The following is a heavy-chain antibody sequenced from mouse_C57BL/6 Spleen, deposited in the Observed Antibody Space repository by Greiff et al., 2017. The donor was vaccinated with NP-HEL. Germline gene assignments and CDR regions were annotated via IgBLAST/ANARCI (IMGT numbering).Heavy chain of an antibody. CDR2: IHPNSGST. V-gene: IGHV1-64*01. CDR1: GYTFTSYW. J-gene: IGHJ2*01. Sequence: VQLQQPGAELVKPGASVKLSCKASGYTFTSYWMHWVKQRPGQGLEWIGMIHPNSGSTNYNEKFKSKATLTVDKSSSTAYMQLSSLTSEDSAVYYCGLITTVDYFDYWGQGTTLTVSS. CDR3: GLITTVDYFDY. D-gene: IGHD1-1*01.